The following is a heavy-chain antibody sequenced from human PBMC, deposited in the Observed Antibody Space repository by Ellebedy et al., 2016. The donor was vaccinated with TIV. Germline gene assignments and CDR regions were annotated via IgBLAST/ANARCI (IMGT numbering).Heavy chain of an antibody. J-gene: IGHJ5*02. D-gene: IGHD4-17*01. CDR1: GGSISSSSYY. CDR3: ARPDGDYVPPYNWFDP. Sequence: MPSETLSLTCTVSGGSISSSSYYWGWIRQPPGKGLEWIGSIYYSGSTYYNPSLKSRVTISVDTSKNQFSLKLSSVTAADTAVYYCARPDGDYVPPYNWFDPWGQGTLVTVSS. V-gene: IGHV4-39*01. CDR2: IYYSGST.